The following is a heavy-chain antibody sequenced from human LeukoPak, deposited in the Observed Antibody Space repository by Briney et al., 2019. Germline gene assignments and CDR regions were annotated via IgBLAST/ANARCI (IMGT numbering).Heavy chain of an antibody. J-gene: IGHJ4*02. CDR3: ARVLVVVSD. CDR1: GGSISSSSYY. CDR2: IYYSGST. V-gene: IGHV4-39*07. Sequence: SGTLSLTCTVSGGSISSSSYYWGWIRQPPGKGLEWIGSIYYSGSTYYNPSLKSRVTISVDTSKNQFSLKLSSVTAADTAVYYCARVLVVVSDWGQGTLVTVSS. D-gene: IGHD3-22*01.